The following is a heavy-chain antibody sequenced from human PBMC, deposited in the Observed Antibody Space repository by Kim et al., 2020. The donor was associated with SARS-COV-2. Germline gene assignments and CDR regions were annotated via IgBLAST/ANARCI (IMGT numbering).Heavy chain of an antibody. CDR1: GYSFTSYW. CDR2: IYPGDSDT. D-gene: IGHD3-22*01. V-gene: IGHV5-51*01. J-gene: IGHJ4*02. Sequence: GESLKISCKGSGYSFTSYWIGWVRQMPGKGLEWMGIIYPGDSDTRYSPSFQGQVTISADKSISTAYLQWRSLKASDTAMYHCARRIGPYYYDSSGYYEDYFDYLGQGTLVTVSS. CDR3: ARRIGPYYYDSSGYYEDYFDY.